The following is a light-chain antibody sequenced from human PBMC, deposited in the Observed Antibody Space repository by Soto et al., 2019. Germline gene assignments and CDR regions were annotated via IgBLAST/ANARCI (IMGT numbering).Light chain of an antibody. CDR3: QQLNSYPLT. Sequence: DIQMTQSPPSLSSCLLDIVTITCRASQGIRNDLGWYQQKPGKAPKRLIYAASSLQSGVPSGFSGSGSGTEFTLRIRSLQPQDFASYHCQQLNSYPLTFGGGTKVDIK. CDR2: AAS. CDR1: QGIRND. J-gene: IGKJ4*01. V-gene: IGKV1-17*01.